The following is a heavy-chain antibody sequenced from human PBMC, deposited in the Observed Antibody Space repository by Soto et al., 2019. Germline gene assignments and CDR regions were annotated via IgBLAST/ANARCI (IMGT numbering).Heavy chain of an antibody. CDR1: GGTFSTYP. CDR3: ARERYCSGGSCLNWLDP. V-gene: IGHV1-69*14. CDR2: IIPTFGTV. J-gene: IGHJ5*02. Sequence: QVQLVQSGAEVKKPGSSVKVSCKTSGGTFSTYPISWVRQAPGQGLEWMGGIIPTFGTVNYAQKFQGRVTITADKSTNTAYMELSGLRSEDTAVYYCARERYCSGGSCLNWLDPRGQGTLVTVSS. D-gene: IGHD2-15*01.